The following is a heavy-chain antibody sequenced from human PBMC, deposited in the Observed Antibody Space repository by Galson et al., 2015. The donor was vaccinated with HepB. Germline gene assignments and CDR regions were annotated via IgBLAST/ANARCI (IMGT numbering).Heavy chain of an antibody. Sequence: SLRLSCAASGFTFRNFGMHWVRQAPGKGLEWLAGIWADGTKKFHTDSLNGRFTISRDNAKGTPYLQMDTLRVEDTAVYYCTRDGSGNTPFSYFDYWGQGILVTVSS. V-gene: IGHV3-33*01. D-gene: IGHD5-18*01. CDR1: GFTFRNFG. CDR3: TRDGSGNTPFSYFDY. CDR2: IWADGTKK. J-gene: IGHJ4*02.